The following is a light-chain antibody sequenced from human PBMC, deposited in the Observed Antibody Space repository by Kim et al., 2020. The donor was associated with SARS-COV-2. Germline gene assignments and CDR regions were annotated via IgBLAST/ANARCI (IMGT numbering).Light chain of an antibody. CDR1: RSNIGAGHD. J-gene: IGLJ3*02. Sequence: VTISCTGSRSNIGAGHDVHCYQQLPGKAPKLLVHENSDRPSGVPARFSGSKSGTSASLAITGLQAEDEADYYCQSYDSSLSGYWVFGGGTQLTVL. V-gene: IGLV1-40*01. CDR2: ENS. CDR3: QSYDSSLSGYWV.